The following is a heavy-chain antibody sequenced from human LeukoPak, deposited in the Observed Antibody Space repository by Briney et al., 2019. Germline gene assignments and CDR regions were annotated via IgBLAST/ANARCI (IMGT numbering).Heavy chain of an antibody. D-gene: IGHD3-10*01. Sequence: GESLKISSKGFGFIFSSYCICWVRETPGKGLGWMGIIYPGDSDTRYSPSFQGQVTISADKSISTAYLQWSSLKASDTAMYYCASARYYGLGSDFPFDYWGEGTLITVSS. CDR2: IYPGDSDT. V-gene: IGHV5-51*01. J-gene: IGHJ4*02. CDR3: ASARYYGLGSDFPFDY. CDR1: GFIFSSYC.